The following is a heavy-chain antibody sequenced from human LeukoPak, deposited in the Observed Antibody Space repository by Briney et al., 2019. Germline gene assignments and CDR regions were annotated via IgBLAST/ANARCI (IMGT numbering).Heavy chain of an antibody. CDR2: ISSSGSTI. CDR1: GFTFSSYE. V-gene: IGHV3-48*03. CDR3: AKDFYHFRGYCTNGVCYGAAFDI. J-gene: IGHJ3*02. D-gene: IGHD2-8*01. Sequence: GGSLRLSCAASGFTFSSYEMNWVRQAPGKGLEWVSYISSSGSTIYYADSVKGRFTISRDNSKNTLYLQMNSLRAEDTAVYYCAKDFYHFRGYCTNGVCYGAAFDIWGQGTMVTVSS.